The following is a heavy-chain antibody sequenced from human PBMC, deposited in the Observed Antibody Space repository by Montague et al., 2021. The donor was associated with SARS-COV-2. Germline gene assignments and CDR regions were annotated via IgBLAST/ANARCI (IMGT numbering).Heavy chain of an antibody. Sequence: SETLSLTCTVSGASITSSNWWNWVRQPPGKGLEWIGQIYHSGSTNYNPSLKSRLTLTLDKSNNHFSLNLSSVTAADTAVYYCARKIQQVVLYPAKLTNWFDPWGLGTLVTVAS. J-gene: IGHJ5*02. CDR3: ARKIQQVVLYPAKLTNWFDP. V-gene: IGHV4-4*02. D-gene: IGHD2-15*01. CDR1: GASITSSNW. CDR2: IYHSGST.